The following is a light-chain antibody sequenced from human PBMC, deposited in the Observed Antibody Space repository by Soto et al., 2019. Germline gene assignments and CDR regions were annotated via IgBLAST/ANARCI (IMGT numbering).Light chain of an antibody. Sequence: EFVMSQSPGTLSFSQGERATLSCRASQTVRNNYLAWYQQKPGQAPKLLIYDASNRATGVPARFSGSGSGTDFTLTISSLEPEDFAVYYCQQRSNWPLTFGQGTRLEIK. CDR2: DAS. CDR1: QTVRNNY. J-gene: IGKJ5*01. CDR3: QQRSNWPLT. V-gene: IGKV3-11*01.